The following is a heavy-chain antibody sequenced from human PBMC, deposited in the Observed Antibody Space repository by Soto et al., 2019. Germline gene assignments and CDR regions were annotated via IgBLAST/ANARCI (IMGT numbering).Heavy chain of an antibody. Sequence: GAYLTITCEGSGFGFTSYWIGWVSQMPGKGLEWMGIIYPGDSDTRYSPSFQGQVTISADKAISTAYLHWSCLKASETPMYYGAGSWLANNWFEPCCQGSRFTVAS. CDR1: GFGFTSYW. J-gene: IGHJ5*02. CDR3: AGSWLANNWFEP. V-gene: IGHV5-51*01. CDR2: IYPGDSDT. D-gene: IGHD6-19*01.